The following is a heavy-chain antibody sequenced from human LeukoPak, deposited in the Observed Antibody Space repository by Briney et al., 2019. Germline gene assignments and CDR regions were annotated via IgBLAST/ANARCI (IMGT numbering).Heavy chain of an antibody. J-gene: IGHJ4*02. V-gene: IGHV1-18*01. CDR2: VSTYNGNT. CDR3: ARGNMSPSAY. CDR1: GYTFTDYG. Sequence: GASVKDSCKASGYTFTDYGITWVRQAPGQGLEWMGWVSTYNGNTNYAQNLQGRVTMTTDTYTSTAYMELRSLRSDDTAVYYCARGNMSPSAYWGQGTLVTVSS. D-gene: IGHD2/OR15-2a*01.